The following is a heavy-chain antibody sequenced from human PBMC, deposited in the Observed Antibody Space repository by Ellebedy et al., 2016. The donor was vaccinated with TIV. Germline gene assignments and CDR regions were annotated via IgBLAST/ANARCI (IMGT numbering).Heavy chain of an antibody. Sequence: MPSETLSLICTVSGDSVTRKGYYWVWIRQHPGKGLEWIGSMSYTINTFCNPSLERRVSISIDTSKNQFSLKVTSVTSADTAVYYSARRWAGAGSRNEYFEPWGQGTLVTVSS. V-gene: IGHV4-39*01. D-gene: IGHD6-19*01. CDR2: MSYTINT. CDR3: ARRWAGAGSRNEYFEP. CDR1: GDSVTRKGYY. J-gene: IGHJ1*01.